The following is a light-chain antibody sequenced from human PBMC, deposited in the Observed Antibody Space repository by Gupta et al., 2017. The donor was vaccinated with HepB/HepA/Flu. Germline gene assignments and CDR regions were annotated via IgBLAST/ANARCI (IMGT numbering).Light chain of an antibody. CDR1: QDISSW. CDR2: AAS. CDR3: QRANSFPVT. Sequence: DIQMTQSPSSVSASVGDRVTITCRASQDISSWLAWYQQKPGKAPNLLIYAASNFQSGVPSRFSGSGSGTDFTLTISSLHPEDFTTYYCQRANSFPVTFGGGTEVEIK. V-gene: IGKV1-12*01. J-gene: IGKJ4*01.